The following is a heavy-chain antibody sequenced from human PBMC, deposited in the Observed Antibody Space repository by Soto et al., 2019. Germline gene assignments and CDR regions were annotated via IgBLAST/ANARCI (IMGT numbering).Heavy chain of an antibody. Sequence: QVQLVQSGAEVKKPGSSVKVSCKASGGTFSSYTISWVRQAPGQGLEWMGRIIPILGIANYAQKFQGRVTITADKSRSTAFMELSSMRSEDTAVYYCARGGVGIYCSGGSCYSPDAFDIWGQGTMVTVSS. V-gene: IGHV1-69*02. CDR3: ARGGVGIYCSGGSCYSPDAFDI. J-gene: IGHJ3*02. CDR2: IIPILGIA. D-gene: IGHD2-15*01. CDR1: GGTFSSYT.